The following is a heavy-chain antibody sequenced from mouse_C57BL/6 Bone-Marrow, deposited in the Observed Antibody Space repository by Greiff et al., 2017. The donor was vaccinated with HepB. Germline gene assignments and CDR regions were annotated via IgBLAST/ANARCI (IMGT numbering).Heavy chain of an antibody. CDR2: IDPANGNT. J-gene: IGHJ4*01. Sequence: EVQLQESVAELVRPGASVKLSCTASGFNIKNTYMHWVKQRPEQGLEWIGRIDPANGNTKYAPKFQGKATITADTSSNTAYLQLSSLTSEDTAIYYCARGRITTVVEGDYWGQGTSVTVSS. CDR1: GFNIKNTY. CDR3: ARGRITTVVEGDY. V-gene: IGHV14-3*01. D-gene: IGHD1-1*01.